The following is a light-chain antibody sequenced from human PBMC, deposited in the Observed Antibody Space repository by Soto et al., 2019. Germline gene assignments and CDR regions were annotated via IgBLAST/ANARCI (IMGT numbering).Light chain of an antibody. Sequence: LVTQPPLSLSVAPGQPASISCKSSQSLLHITGETFLFWYLQKPGQSPQLLIYEVSTRVSGVPDRFSGSGSGTDFTLEISRVETDDVGIYYCMQSTQLPPTFGQGTRLE. CDR2: EVS. J-gene: IGKJ5*01. CDR3: MQSTQLPPT. CDR1: QSLLHITGETF. V-gene: IGKV2D-29*02.